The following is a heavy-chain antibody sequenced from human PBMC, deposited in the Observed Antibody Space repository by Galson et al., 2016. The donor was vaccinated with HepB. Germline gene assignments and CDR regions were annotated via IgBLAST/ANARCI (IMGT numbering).Heavy chain of an antibody. J-gene: IGHJ6*02. CDR3: ARDRVYYYDRSGYRNYYYDGMDV. Sequence: QSGAEVKKPGESLKISCKASGGTFNNSAINWVRQAPGQELEWMGGIIPMFGTANYAQKFQDRLTITADESTTTAYMELSRLRSEDTAVYYCARDRVYYYDRSGYRNYYYDGMDVWGQGTTVTVSS. CDR1: GGTFNNSA. V-gene: IGHV1-69*01. CDR2: IIPMFGTA. D-gene: IGHD3-22*01.